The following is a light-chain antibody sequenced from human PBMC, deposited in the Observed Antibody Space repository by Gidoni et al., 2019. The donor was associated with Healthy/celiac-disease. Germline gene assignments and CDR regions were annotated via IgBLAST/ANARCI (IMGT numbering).Light chain of an antibody. J-gene: IGKJ5*01. V-gene: IGKV1-33*01. CDR1: QDISNY. Sequence: LQMTQSPSSLSASVGDRVTITCPALQDISNYLNWYQQKPGKAPKLLIYDASNWETGVPSRFSGSGSGTDFTFTISSLQPEDIATYYCQQYDNLPITFGQGTRLEIK. CDR3: QQYDNLPIT. CDR2: DAS.